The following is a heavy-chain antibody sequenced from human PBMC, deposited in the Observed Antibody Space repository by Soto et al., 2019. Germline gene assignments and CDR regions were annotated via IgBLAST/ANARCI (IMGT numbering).Heavy chain of an antibody. CDR2: IYYSGST. D-gene: IGHD2-15*01. J-gene: IGHJ5*02. Sequence: QVQLQESGPGLVKPSQTLSLTCTVSGGSISSGGYYWSWIRQHPGKGLEWIGYIYYSGSTYYNPSLKRRVTISVDTSKNQFSLKLSSVTAADTAVYYCARDSRLCSGGSCYSGWFDPWGQGTLVTVSS. V-gene: IGHV4-31*03. CDR3: ARDSRLCSGGSCYSGWFDP. CDR1: GGSISSGGYY.